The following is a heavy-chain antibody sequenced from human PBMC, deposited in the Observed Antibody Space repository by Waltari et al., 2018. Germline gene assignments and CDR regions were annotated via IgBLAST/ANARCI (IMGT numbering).Heavy chain of an antibody. J-gene: IGHJ4*02. V-gene: IGHV1-18*01. D-gene: IGHD6-13*01. CDR3: ARDTEQLAEWRGYADH. Sequence: QVHLVQSGPEVKKPGASVKVSCKTSGYTFTSYGITWVRQAPGEGLEWIGWISAYNGDTKYTQKFQGRVTMTTDTSTSTAYMELRSLISDDTATYYCARDTEQLAEWRGYADHWSQGTLVAVSS. CDR2: ISAYNGDT. CDR1: GYTFTSYG.